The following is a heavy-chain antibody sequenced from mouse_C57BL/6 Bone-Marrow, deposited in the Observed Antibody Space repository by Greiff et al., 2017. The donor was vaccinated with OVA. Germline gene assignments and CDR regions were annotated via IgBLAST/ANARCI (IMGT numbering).Heavy chain of an antibody. V-gene: IGHV5-4*01. D-gene: IGHD1-1*02. CDR2: ISAGGSYT. CDR1: GFTFSSYA. J-gene: IGHJ2*01. CDR3: ARENYPNY. Sequence: EVQLVESGGGLVKPGGSLKLSCAASGFTFSSYAMSWVRQTPEKRLEWVATISAGGSYTYYPDNVKGRFTISRDNAKNNLYLQMSHLKSEDTAMYYCARENYPNYWGQGTTLTVSS.